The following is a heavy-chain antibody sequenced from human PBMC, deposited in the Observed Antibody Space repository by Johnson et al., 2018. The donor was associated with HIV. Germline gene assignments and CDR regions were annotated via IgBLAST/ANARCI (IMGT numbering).Heavy chain of an antibody. CDR2: LYSGGNT. CDR3: ARDRSLWFRELWPRDAFDM. J-gene: IGHJ3*02. D-gene: IGHD3-10*01. V-gene: IGHV3-66*01. CDR1: GFTFSSYA. Sequence: VQLVESGGGLIQPGGSLRLSCAASGFTFSSYAMSWVRQAPGKGLEWVSVLYSGGNTYYADSVKGRFNISRDNSKNTVYLQMNSLRVADTAVYYCARDRSLWFRELWPRDAFDMWGQGTKITVSS.